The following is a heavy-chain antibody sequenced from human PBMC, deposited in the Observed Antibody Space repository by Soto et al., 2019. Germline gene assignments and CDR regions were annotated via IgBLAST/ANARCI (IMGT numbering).Heavy chain of an antibody. CDR1: GYTFTNYY. Sequence: ASVKVSCKASGYTFTNYYIHWVRQAPGQGLEGMGITKPSGGATSYTQNLQGRVTMTRDTSTNTVYMELSSLRSEDTAVYYCAREYPSTYYFDPWGQGTLVTVSS. CDR2: TKPSGGAT. D-gene: IGHD3-22*01. CDR3: AREYPSTYYFDP. J-gene: IGHJ5*02. V-gene: IGHV1-46*01.